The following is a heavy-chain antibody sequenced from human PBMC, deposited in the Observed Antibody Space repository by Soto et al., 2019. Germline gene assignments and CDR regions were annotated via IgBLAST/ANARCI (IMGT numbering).Heavy chain of an antibody. Sequence: GSLRLSCAASGFTFSSYDIHWVRQAPGKGLEWVTLISNDGSNKYYADSVKGRFSVSRDNSKNTLYLQMNSLITEDTAVYYCAKGLYYDSTSNPDYWGQGTLVTVSS. D-gene: IGHD3-22*01. CDR3: AKGLYYDSTSNPDY. CDR2: ISNDGSNK. V-gene: IGHV3-30*18. CDR1: GFTFSSYD. J-gene: IGHJ4*02.